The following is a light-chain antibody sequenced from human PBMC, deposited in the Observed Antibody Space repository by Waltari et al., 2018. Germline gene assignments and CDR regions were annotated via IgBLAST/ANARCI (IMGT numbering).Light chain of an antibody. J-gene: IGLJ2*01. V-gene: IGLV1-47*01. Sequence: QSALTQEASVSGTVGQKVTLSCTGNSNNIGSYAVGWYQQISHGAPKTVLFGNSLPSWIPVRFSGSKSGTTASLTISGLRPDDEADYYCSTWDYGLSAHVVFGGGTKLTVL. CDR1: SNNIGSYA. CDR3: STWDYGLSAHVV. CDR2: GNS.